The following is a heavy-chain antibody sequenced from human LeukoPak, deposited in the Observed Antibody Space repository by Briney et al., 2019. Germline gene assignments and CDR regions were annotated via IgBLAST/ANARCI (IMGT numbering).Heavy chain of an antibody. CDR2: ISPDGSSR. CDR1: GFPFSTYW. J-gene: IGHJ4*02. D-gene: IGHD2-21*02. CDR3: ARDGGLLPDN. V-gene: IGHV3-74*01. Sequence: GGSLRLSCAASGFPFSTYWMHWVRQPPGKGLVWVSRISPDGSSRSYADSVKGRFIVSRDNAKNTLSLQMNSLTAEDTAVYYCARDGGLLPDNWGKGTLVTVSS.